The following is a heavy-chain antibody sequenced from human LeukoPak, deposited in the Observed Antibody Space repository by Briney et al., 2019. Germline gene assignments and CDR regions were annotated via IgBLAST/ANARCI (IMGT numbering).Heavy chain of an antibody. Sequence: GEPLKTSCKGSGYSFTSYWIGWVRQMPGKGLEWMGIIYPGDSDTRYSPSFQGQVTISADKSISTAYLQWSSLKASDTAMYYCARVGPPDRYCSGGSCYSPPFDYWGQGTLVTVSS. CDR2: IYPGDSDT. J-gene: IGHJ4*02. CDR3: ARVGPPDRYCSGGSCYSPPFDY. V-gene: IGHV5-51*01. CDR1: GYSFTSYW. D-gene: IGHD2-15*01.